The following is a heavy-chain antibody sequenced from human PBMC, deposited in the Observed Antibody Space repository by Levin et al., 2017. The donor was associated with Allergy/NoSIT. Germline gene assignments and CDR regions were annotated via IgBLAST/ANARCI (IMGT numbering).Heavy chain of an antibody. V-gene: IGHV3-15*01. CDR3: TTDSYCGGDCYRRVYYDYGMDV. CDR2: IKSKTDGGTT. CDR1: GFTFSNAW. J-gene: IGHJ6*02. Sequence: GGSLRLSCAASGFTFSNAWMSWVRQAPGKGLEWVGRIKSKTDGGTTDYAAPVKGRFTISRDDSKNTLYLQMNSLKTEDTAVYYCTTDSYCGGDCYRRVYYDYGMDVWGQGTTVTVSS. D-gene: IGHD2-21*02.